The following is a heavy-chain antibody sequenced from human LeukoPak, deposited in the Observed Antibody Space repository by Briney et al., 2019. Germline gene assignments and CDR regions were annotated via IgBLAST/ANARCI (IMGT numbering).Heavy chain of an antibody. D-gene: IGHD6-19*01. V-gene: IGHV4-34*01. J-gene: IGHJ6*02. CDR3: ARDLKAVSYYYYYGMDV. CDR2: INHSGST. CDR1: GGSFSGYY. Sequence: LSETLSLTCAVYGGSFSGYYWSWIRQPPGKGLEWIGEINHSGSTNYNPSLKSRVTISVDTSKNQFSLKLSSVTAADTAVYYCARDLKAVSYYYYYGMDVWGQGTTVTVSS.